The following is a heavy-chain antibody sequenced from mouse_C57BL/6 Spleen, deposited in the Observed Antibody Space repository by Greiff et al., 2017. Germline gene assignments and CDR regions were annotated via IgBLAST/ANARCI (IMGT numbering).Heavy chain of an antibody. Sequence: QVQLKESGAELVKPGASVKISCKASGYAFSSYWMNWVKQRPGKGLEWIGQIYPGDGDTNYNGKFKGKATLTADKSSSTAYMQRSSLTSEDSAVYFCARRGATWFAYWGQGTLVTVSA. J-gene: IGHJ3*01. CDR1: GYAFSSYW. V-gene: IGHV1-80*01. CDR2: IYPGDGDT. CDR3: ARRGATWFAY.